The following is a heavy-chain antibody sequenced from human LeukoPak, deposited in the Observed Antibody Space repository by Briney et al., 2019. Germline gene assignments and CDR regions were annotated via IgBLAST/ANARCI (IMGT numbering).Heavy chain of an antibody. CDR3: ARVISHGYSDS. D-gene: IGHD5-18*01. V-gene: IGHV4-59*01. Sequence: GSLRLSCAASGFTFSSYSMNWIRQPPGKGLEWIGYIFYSGTTKYNPSLKSRVTISVDMSKNQFSLKLTSVTAADTAVYYCARVISHGYSDSWGQGTLVTVSS. CDR2: IFYSGTT. J-gene: IGHJ4*02. CDR1: GFTFSSYS.